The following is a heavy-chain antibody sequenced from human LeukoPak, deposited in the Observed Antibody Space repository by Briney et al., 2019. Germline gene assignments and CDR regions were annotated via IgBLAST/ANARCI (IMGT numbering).Heavy chain of an antibody. CDR2: ISSSSSTI. V-gene: IGHV3-48*01. CDR3: AIGEFDY. J-gene: IGHJ4*02. CDR1: GFTFSNAW. D-gene: IGHD4-17*01. Sequence: GGSLRLSCAASGFTFSNAWMSWVRQAPGKGLEWVSYISSSSSTIYYADSVKGRFTISRDNAKNSLYLQLNSLRAEDTAVYYCAIGEFDYWGQGTLVTVSS.